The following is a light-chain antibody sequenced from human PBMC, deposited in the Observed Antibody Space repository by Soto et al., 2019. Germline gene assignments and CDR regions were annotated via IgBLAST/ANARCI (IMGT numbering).Light chain of an antibody. J-gene: IGKJ4*01. Sequence: DIQMTQSPSSLSASVGDRVTITCRASQGISNYLAWYQQKPGKIPKVLIYAASTLQSGVPSRFSGSGSGTDFTLIISSLQPEDGATYYCQKYNSAPLTFGGGTKVEIK. CDR1: QGISNY. CDR3: QKYNSAPLT. V-gene: IGKV1-27*01. CDR2: AAS.